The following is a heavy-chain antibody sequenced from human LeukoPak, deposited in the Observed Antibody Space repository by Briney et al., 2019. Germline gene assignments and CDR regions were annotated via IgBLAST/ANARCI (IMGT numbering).Heavy chain of an antibody. V-gene: IGHV4-59*08. D-gene: IGHD2-2*01. CDR1: GGSLTGYF. Sequence: EPSETLSLTCTVSGGSLTGYFWSWIRQPPGKGLEWLGYVFYSGNTRYNPSLESRVTTSADTSKNQFSLRLTSVTAADTAVYYCARQGTITYAYFDYWSQGTLVTVSS. J-gene: IGHJ4*02. CDR3: ARQGTITYAYFDY. CDR2: VFYSGNT.